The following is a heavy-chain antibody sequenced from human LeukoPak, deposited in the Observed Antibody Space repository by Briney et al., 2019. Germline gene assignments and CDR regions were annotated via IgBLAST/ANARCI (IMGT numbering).Heavy chain of an antibody. Sequence: GESPEIPFSSSGYRFPSLWIAWVRQMPGQGAEWMGITYPGGSDTRYSPSFQGQVTISADKFHSTAYLQWSSLKASDTAMYYCARQHGSGWYSLDYWGQGTLVTVSS. CDR2: TYPGGSDT. V-gene: IGHV5-51*01. D-gene: IGHD6-19*01. CDR3: ARQHGSGWYSLDY. J-gene: IGHJ4*02. CDR1: GYRFPSLW.